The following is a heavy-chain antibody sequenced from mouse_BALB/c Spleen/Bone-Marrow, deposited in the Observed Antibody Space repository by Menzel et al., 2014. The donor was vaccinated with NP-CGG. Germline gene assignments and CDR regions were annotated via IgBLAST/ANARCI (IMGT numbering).Heavy chain of an antibody. V-gene: IGHV1S33*01. CDR2: IYPGDGST. CDR1: GYTFTSYD. Sequence: LQESGPELAKPGALVKISCKASGYTFTSYDINWVKQRPGQGLEWIGWIYPGDGSTKDNEKFKGKATLTADKSSSTADMQLSSLTSENSAVDVCARSLSARMSRWFAYWGQGTLVTVSA. CDR3: ARSLSARMSRWFAY. D-gene: IGHD1-1*01. J-gene: IGHJ3*01.